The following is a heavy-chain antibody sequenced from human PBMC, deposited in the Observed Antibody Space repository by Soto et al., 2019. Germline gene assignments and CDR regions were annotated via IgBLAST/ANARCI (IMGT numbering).Heavy chain of an antibody. CDR3: AREERGPDWRYFPH. CDR2: VYPGDSDT. Sequence: PGESLKISCKGSGYSFTSYLIGWVRQMPGKGLELLGIVYPGDSDTRYSPSFQGQVTISANKSTSIPYLQWSSLKASXTDMYYCAREERGPDWRYFPHRGQRTLVTVSS. CDR1: GYSFTSYL. V-gene: IGHV5-51*01. D-gene: IGHD1-1*01. J-gene: IGHJ1*01.